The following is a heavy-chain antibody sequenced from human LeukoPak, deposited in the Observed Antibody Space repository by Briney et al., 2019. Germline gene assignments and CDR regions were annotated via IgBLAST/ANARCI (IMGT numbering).Heavy chain of an antibody. CDR3: ARDRSMSGWYIDL. J-gene: IGHJ2*01. Sequence: GRSLRLSCAASGFTFSSYGMHWVRQAPGKGLEWVAVIWYDGSNKYYPDSVQGRLTISRDNSKNTLYLQVNSLRAEDTAVYYCARDRSMSGWYIDLWGRGTLVTVSS. CDR2: IWYDGSNK. V-gene: IGHV3-33*01. CDR1: GFTFSSYG. D-gene: IGHD2/OR15-2a*01.